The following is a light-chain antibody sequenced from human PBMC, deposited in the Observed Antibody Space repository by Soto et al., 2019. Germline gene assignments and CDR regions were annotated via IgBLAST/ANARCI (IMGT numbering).Light chain of an antibody. V-gene: IGKV3-15*01. Sequence: TVMTQSPATLSVSPGERATLSCRAGQSVNSYLAWYQQKPGQAPRLLIRGASARATGIPARFSGSGSGTEFTLTISSLQSEDFAVYYCQQYNQWPLTFGGGT. J-gene: IGKJ4*01. CDR1: QSVNSY. CDR3: QQYNQWPLT. CDR2: GAS.